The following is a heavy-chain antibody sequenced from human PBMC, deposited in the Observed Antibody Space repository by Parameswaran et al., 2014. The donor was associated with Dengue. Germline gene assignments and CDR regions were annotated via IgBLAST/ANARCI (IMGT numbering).Heavy chain of an antibody. Sequence: GESLKISCRGSGYSLTTHWISWVRQMPGKGLEWMGRIDPGDSNTNYSPPFQGRVTISADKSISTAYLQWSSLKASDTAVYYCARHDYGDYEEFDYWGQGTLVTVSS. CDR3: ARHDYGDYEEFDY. V-gene: IGHV5-10-1*01. CDR2: IDPGDSNT. CDR1: GYSLTTHW. D-gene: IGHD4-17*01. J-gene: IGHJ4*02.